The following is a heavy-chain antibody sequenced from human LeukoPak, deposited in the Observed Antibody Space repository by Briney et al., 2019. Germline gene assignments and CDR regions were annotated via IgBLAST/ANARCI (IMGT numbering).Heavy chain of an antibody. CDR2: INPSGGRT. CDR3: ARDLAIAAAPYGMDV. Sequence: ASVKVSCKASGYTFTRYYLHWVRQAPGQGLEWMGIINPSGGRTNNAQQFQGRVTMTRDTSTSTVYMQLSRLRSEDTAVYYCARDLAIAAAPYGMDVWGQGTTVTVSS. D-gene: IGHD6-13*01. CDR1: GYTFTRYY. J-gene: IGHJ6*02. V-gene: IGHV1-46*01.